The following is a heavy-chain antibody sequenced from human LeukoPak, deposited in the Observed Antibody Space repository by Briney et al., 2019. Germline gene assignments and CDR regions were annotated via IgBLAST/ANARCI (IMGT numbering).Heavy chain of an antibody. CDR3: ARAFMTTVTTIMVY. CDR1: GYTFTGYY. V-gene: IGHV1-2*02. Sequence: GASVKVSCKASGYTFTGYYMHWVRQAPGQGLEWMGWINPNSGGTNYAQKFQGRVTMTRDTSISTAYMELSRLRSDDTAVYYCARAFMTTVTTIMVYWGQGTLVTVSS. D-gene: IGHD4-17*01. CDR2: INPNSGGT. J-gene: IGHJ4*02.